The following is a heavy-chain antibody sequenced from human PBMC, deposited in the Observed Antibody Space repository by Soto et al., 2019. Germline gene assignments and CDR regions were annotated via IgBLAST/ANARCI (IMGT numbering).Heavy chain of an antibody. CDR1: GYTFTSYA. CDR3: ARSNGGSYRPHAFDI. Sequence: ASVKVSCKASGYTFTSYAMHWVRQAPGQRLEWMGWINAGIGNTKYSQKFQGRVTITRDTSASTAYMELSSLRSEDTAVYYCARSNGGSYRPHAFDIWGQGTMVTVSS. CDR2: INAGIGNT. D-gene: IGHD1-26*01. V-gene: IGHV1-3*01. J-gene: IGHJ3*02.